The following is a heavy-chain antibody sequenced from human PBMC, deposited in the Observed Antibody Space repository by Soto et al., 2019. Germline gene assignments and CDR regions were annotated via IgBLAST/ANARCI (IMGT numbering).Heavy chain of an antibody. Sequence: PSETLSLTCTVSGGSISSSSYYWGWIRQPPGKGLEWIGSIYYSGSTYYNPSLKSRVTISVDTSKNQFSLKLSSVTAADTAVYYCARQVGYESDFDYWGQGTLVTVSS. V-gene: IGHV4-39*01. CDR2: IYYSGST. D-gene: IGHD5-12*01. CDR1: GGSISSSSYY. J-gene: IGHJ4*02. CDR3: ARQVGYESDFDY.